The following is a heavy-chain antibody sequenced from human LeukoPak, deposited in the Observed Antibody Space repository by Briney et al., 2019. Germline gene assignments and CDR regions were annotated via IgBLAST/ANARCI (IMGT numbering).Heavy chain of an antibody. CDR2: ISGSGDNT. Sequence: GGTLRLSCAASGFTFNSYAMSWVRQAPGKGLEWVSSISGSGDNTFYADSVKGRFTTSRDNSKSTLYLQINSLRAEDTAVYYCAKDPFHWGTIYFDYWGQGTLVTVSS. V-gene: IGHV3-23*01. J-gene: IGHJ4*02. D-gene: IGHD7-27*01. CDR1: GFTFNSYA. CDR3: AKDPFHWGTIYFDY.